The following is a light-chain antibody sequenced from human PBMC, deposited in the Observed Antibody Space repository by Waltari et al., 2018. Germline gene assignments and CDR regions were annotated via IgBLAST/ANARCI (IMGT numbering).Light chain of an antibody. Sequence: EIVLTQSPGTLSLSPGDRATLSCRASQSISDYYLAWYRQKPGQAPRLLIYSAYYRATCVPDRCSGSGSGTDFTLTISRLEPEDFAVYYCQQYGSSFPWTFGQGTKVEI. CDR2: SAY. V-gene: IGKV3-20*01. J-gene: IGKJ1*01. CDR1: QSISDYY. CDR3: QQYGSSFPWT.